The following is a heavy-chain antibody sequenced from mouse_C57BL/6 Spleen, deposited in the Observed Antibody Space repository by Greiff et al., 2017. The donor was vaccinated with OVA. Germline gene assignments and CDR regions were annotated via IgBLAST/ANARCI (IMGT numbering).Heavy chain of an antibody. J-gene: IGHJ2*01. Sequence: EVQLQQSGAELVRPGASVKLSCTASGFNIKDDSLHWVKQRPEQGLEWIGWIDPENGDTEYASKFQGKATITADTSSNTAYLQLSSLTSEDTSVYYCIPWALDDWGQGTTLTVSS. CDR2: IDPENGDT. D-gene: IGHD4-1*01. V-gene: IGHV14-4*01. CDR1: GFNIKDDS. CDR3: IPWALDD.